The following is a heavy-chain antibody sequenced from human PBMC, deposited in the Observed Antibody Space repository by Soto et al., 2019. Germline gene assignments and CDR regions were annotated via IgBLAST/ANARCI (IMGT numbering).Heavy chain of an antibody. Sequence: EVQLVESGGGLVQPGGSLRLSCAASGFTFSNYWMNWVRQAPGKGLVWVSGIFGDGTTKASADSVKGRFTISRDNARNTLYLQMNSLRAEDTAVYYCAKVRRYSGYEYFDYWGQGALVTVSS. CDR2: IFGDGTTK. J-gene: IGHJ4*02. V-gene: IGHV3-74*03. CDR3: AKVRRYSGYEYFDY. D-gene: IGHD5-12*01. CDR1: GFTFSNYW.